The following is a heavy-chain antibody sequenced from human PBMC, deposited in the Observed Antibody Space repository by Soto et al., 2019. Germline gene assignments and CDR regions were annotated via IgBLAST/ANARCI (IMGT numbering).Heavy chain of an antibody. D-gene: IGHD3-10*01. CDR2: IYYSGST. CDR3: ARVYYYNDY. CDR1: GGSISSSSYY. Sequence: PSETLSLTCTVSGGSISSSSYYWGWIRQPPGKGLEWIGSIYYSGSTYYNPSLKSRVTISIDTSKNQFSLKLSSVTAADTAVYYCARVYYYNDYWGQGTLVTVSS. J-gene: IGHJ4*02. V-gene: IGHV4-39*07.